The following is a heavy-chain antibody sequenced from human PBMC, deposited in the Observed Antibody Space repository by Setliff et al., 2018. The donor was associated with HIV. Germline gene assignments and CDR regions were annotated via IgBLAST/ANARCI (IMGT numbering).Heavy chain of an antibody. Sequence: CSVSGGPISTSSNYWGWIRQPPGKGLEWIGSIYYSGSTYYNPSLKSRVTISVDTSKNQFSLDLSSVTAADTAKYYCARAKTIGVSAVFFDPWGQGRPVTVSS. CDR3: ARAKTIGVSAVFFDP. CDR1: GGPISTSSNY. V-gene: IGHV4-39*01. J-gene: IGHJ5*02. D-gene: IGHD3-3*01. CDR2: IYYSGST.